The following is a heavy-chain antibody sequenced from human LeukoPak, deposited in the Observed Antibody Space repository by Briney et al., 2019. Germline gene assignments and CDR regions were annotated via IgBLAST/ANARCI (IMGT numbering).Heavy chain of an antibody. V-gene: IGHV1-18*01. CDR2: ISAYNGNT. Sequence: ASVKVSCKASGYTLTSYGISWVRQAPGQGLEWMGWISAYNGNTNYAQKLQGRVTMTTDTSTSTAYMELRSLRSDDTAVYYCARDDPPGYSSYDHSEYYYYYGMDVWGQGTTVTVSS. CDR1: GYTLTSYG. D-gene: IGHD5-12*01. CDR3: ARDDPPGYSSYDHSEYYYYYGMDV. J-gene: IGHJ6*02.